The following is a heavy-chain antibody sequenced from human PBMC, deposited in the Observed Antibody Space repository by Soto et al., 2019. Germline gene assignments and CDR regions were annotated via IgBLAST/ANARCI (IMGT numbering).Heavy chain of an antibody. CDR2: MNPNSGNT. J-gene: IGHJ6*02. CDR1: GYTFTSYD. Sequence: GASVKVSGKASGYTFTSYDINWVRQATGQGLEWMGWMNPNSGNTGYAQKFQGRVTMTRNTSISTAYMELSSLRSEDTAVYYCAREIAAAGTNYYYGMDVWGQGTTVTVSS. D-gene: IGHD6-13*01. V-gene: IGHV1-8*01. CDR3: AREIAAAGTNYYYGMDV.